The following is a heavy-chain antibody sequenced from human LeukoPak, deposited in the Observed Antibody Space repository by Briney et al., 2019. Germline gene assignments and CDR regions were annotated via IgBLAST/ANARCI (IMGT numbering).Heavy chain of an antibody. V-gene: IGHV1-8*01. CDR3: ARGAPGSYCSGGSCPYFDY. J-gene: IGHJ4*02. CDR1: GYTFTSYD. Sequence: ASVKVSCKASGYTFTSYDINWVRQATGQGLEWMGWMNPNSGNTGYAQKFQGRVTMTRNASISTAYMELSSLRSEDTAVYYCARGAPGSYCSGGSCPYFDYWGQGTLVSVSS. CDR2: MNPNSGNT. D-gene: IGHD2-15*01.